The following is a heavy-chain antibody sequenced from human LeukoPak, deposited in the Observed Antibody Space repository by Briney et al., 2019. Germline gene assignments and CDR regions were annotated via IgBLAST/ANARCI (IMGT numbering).Heavy chain of an antibody. CDR3: ARAGETTVTTLYYYYYMDV. CDR2: IIPIFGTA. D-gene: IGHD4-11*01. V-gene: IGHV1-69*13. Sequence: SVKVSCKASGGTFSSYAISWVRQAPGQGLEWMGGIIPIFGTANYAQKLQGRVTITADESTSTAYMELSSLRSEDTAVYYCARAGETTVTTLYYYYYMDVWGKGTTVTVSS. J-gene: IGHJ6*03. CDR1: GGTFSSYA.